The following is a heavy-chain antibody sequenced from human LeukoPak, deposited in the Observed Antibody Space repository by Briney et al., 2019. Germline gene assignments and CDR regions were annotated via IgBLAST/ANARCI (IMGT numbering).Heavy chain of an antibody. CDR2: ISSSSSYI. CDR1: GFTFSSYS. V-gene: IGHV3-21*01. J-gene: IGHJ5*02. D-gene: IGHD3-22*01. Sequence: GGSLRLSCAASGFTFSSYSMNWVRQAPGKGLEWVSSISSSSSYIYYADSVKGRFTISRDNAKNSLYLQMNSLRAEDTAVYYCARDRHSSGYLVRTPSWFDPWGQGTLVTVSS. CDR3: ARDRHSSGYLVRTPSWFDP.